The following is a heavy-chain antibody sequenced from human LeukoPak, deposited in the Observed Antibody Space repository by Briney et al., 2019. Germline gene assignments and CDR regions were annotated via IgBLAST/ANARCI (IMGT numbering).Heavy chain of an antibody. D-gene: IGHD3-22*01. V-gene: IGHV3-30*02. CDR3: AKDHYYYYSSGYMSIFSDY. CDR1: GFTFSSYG. CDR2: IRYDGSNK. J-gene: IGHJ4*02. Sequence: GGSLRLSCAASGFTFSSYGMHWVRQAPGKGLEWVSFIRYDGSNKYYADSVKGRSTISRDNSKNTLYLQMNSLRAEDTAVYYCAKDHYYYYSSGYMSIFSDYWGQGTLVTVSS.